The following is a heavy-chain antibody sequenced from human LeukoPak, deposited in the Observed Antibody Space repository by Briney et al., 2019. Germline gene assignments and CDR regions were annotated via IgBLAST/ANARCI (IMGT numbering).Heavy chain of an antibody. CDR3: ARENDFLPASFDY. V-gene: IGHV3-74*01. D-gene: IGHD3-3*01. J-gene: IGHJ4*02. Sequence: PGGSLRLSCAASGFTFSSYWMHWVRQAPGKGLVWVSRINSDGSSTSYADPVKGRFTISRDNAKNTLYLQMNSLRAEDTAVYYCARENDFLPASFDYWGQGTLVTVSS. CDR2: INSDGSST. CDR1: GFTFSSYW.